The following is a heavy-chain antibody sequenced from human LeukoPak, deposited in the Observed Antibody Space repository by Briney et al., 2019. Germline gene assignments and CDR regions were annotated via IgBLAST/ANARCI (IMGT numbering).Heavy chain of an antibody. Sequence: GDSLTLSCAVSGFTFSSYWMLWVRQAPGKALEWVANIKQDGSEKYYVDSVKSRFTISRDNAKNSLYLQMNSLRAEDTAVYYCAREDVITFGGVIVTDYYFDYWGQGTLVTVSS. D-gene: IGHD3-16*02. CDR3: AREDVITFGGVIVTDYYFDY. J-gene: IGHJ4*02. CDR1: GFTFSSYW. CDR2: IKQDGSEK. V-gene: IGHV3-7*01.